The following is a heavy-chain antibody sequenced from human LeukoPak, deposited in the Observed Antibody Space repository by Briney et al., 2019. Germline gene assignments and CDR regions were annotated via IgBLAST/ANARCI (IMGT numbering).Heavy chain of an antibody. J-gene: IGHJ4*02. CDR3: ARDVREDYGDGIDY. Sequence: GGSLRLSCAASGFIFSSHGMHWVRQAPGKGLEWVAVIWYDGSNKYYADSVKGRFTTSRDNSKNTLYLQMNSLRSEDTAVYYCARDVREDYGDGIDYWGQGTLVTVSS. CDR1: GFIFSSHG. D-gene: IGHD4-17*01. CDR2: IWYDGSNK. V-gene: IGHV3-33*01.